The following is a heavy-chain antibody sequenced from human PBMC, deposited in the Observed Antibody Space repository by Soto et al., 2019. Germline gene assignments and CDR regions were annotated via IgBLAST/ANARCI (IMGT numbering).Heavy chain of an antibody. CDR3: VRRYGCCFDY. Sequence: PSETLSLTCAVSGGSISSGGYSWSWIRQPPGKGLEWIGYIYHSGSTYYNPSLKSRVTISVDRSKNQFSLKLSSVTAADTAVYYWVRRYGCCFDYWGKGTLVTVSS. D-gene: IGHD3-9*01. CDR1: GGSISSGGYS. J-gene: IGHJ4*02. CDR2: IYHSGST. V-gene: IGHV4-30-2*01.